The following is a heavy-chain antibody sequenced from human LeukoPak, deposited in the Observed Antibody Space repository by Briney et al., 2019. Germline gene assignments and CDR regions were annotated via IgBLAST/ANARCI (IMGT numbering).Heavy chain of an antibody. CDR3: AKEPAQGIGWSYHYSDY. CDR1: GFTFSSYA. J-gene: IGHJ4*02. CDR2: ISGSGGST. D-gene: IGHD3-16*02. Sequence: GGSLRLSCAASGFTFSSYAMSWVRQAPGKGLEWVSAISGSGGSTYYADSVKGRFTISRDNSKNTLYLQMNSLRAEDTAVYYCAKEPAQGIGWSYHYSDYWGQGTLVTVSS. V-gene: IGHV3-23*01.